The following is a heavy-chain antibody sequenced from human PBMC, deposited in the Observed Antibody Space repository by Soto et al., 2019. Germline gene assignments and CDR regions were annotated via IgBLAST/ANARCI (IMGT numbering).Heavy chain of an antibody. CDR3: AKDLIAQELWSNPDN. CDR2: ISYDGSNK. CDR1: GFAFSSYG. V-gene: IGHV3-30*18. D-gene: IGHD5-18*01. J-gene: IGHJ4*02. Sequence: GGSLRLSCAASGFAFSSYGMHWVRQAPGKGLEWVALISYDGSNKYYADSVKGRFIISRDNSKNTVYLQMNSLRAEDTAVYYCAKDLIAQELWSNPDNWGQGTLVTVSS.